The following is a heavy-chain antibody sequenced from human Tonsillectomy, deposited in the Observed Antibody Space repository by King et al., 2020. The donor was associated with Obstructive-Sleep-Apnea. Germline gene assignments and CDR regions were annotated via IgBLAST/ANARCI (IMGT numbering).Heavy chain of an antibody. D-gene: IGHD3-22*01. CDR2: IYYSGST. V-gene: IGHV4-39*07. CDR3: AREPYSHEPSGYYGVDY. Sequence: QLQESGPGLVKSSETLSLTCTVSGGSISSTRYYWGWIRQPPGRGLEWIGSIYYSGSTYYNPSLKSRVSISVDTSKNQFSLKLSSVTAADTAVYYCAREPYSHEPSGYYGVDYWGQGTLVTVSS. CDR1: GGSISSTRYY. J-gene: IGHJ4*02.